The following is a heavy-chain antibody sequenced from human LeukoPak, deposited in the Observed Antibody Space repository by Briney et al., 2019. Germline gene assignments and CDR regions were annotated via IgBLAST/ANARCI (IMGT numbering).Heavy chain of an antibody. CDR1: GFTFSSYW. CDR3: ARAAMVRGVIIRGEFDY. CDR2: IKQDGSEK. Sequence: QPGGSLRLSCAASGFTFSSYWMSWVRQAPGKGLEWVANIKQDGSEKYYVDSVKGRFTISRDNAKNSLYLQMNSLRAEDTAVYYCARAAMVRGVIIRGEFDYWGQGALVTVSS. V-gene: IGHV3-7*03. D-gene: IGHD3-10*01. J-gene: IGHJ4*02.